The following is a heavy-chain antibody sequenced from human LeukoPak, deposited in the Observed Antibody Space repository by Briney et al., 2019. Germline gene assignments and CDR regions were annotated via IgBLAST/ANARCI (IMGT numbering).Heavy chain of an antibody. D-gene: IGHD4-17*01. Sequence: SVKVSCKASGGTFSSYAISWVRQAPGQGLEWMGGIIPIFGTANYAQKFQGRVTITADESTSTAYMELSSLRSEDTAVYYCARVGRGYGDYVYYYGMDVWGQGTTVTVSS. CDR2: IIPIFGTA. V-gene: IGHV1-69*13. CDR3: ARVGRGYGDYVYYYGMDV. J-gene: IGHJ6*02. CDR1: GGTFSSYA.